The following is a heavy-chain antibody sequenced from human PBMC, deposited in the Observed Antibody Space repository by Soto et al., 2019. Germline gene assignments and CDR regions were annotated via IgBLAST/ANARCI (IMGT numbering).Heavy chain of an antibody. CDR1: GFTFSSYW. V-gene: IGHV3-74*01. CDR2: INSDGSST. J-gene: IGHJ3*02. D-gene: IGHD2-8*01. CDR3: ARDRRNIVLMVYANSWQQLVHDAFDI. Sequence: GESLKISCAASGFTFSSYWMHWVRQAPGKGLVWVSRINSDGSSTSYADSVKGRFTISRDNAKNTLYLQMNSLRAEDTAVYYCARDRRNIVLMVYANSWQQLVHDAFDIWGQGTMVTVSS.